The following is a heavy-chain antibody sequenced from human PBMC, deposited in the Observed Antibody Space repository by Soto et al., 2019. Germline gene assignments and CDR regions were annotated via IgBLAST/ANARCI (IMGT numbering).Heavy chain of an antibody. Sequence: SETLSLTCTVSGGSISRSSYSWAWIRQPPGKGLEWIGTLYYSGNTYYNPSLKSRVTISVDTSKNQFSLKLSSVTAADTAVYYCATRQGGSYNWFDPWGQGTLDTVSS. V-gene: IGHV4-39*01. J-gene: IGHJ5*02. CDR3: ATRQGGSYNWFDP. D-gene: IGHD2-15*01. CDR2: LYYSGNT. CDR1: GGSISRSSYS.